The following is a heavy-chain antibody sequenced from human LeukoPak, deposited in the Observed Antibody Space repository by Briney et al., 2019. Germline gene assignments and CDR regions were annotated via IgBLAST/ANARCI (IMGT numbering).Heavy chain of an antibody. CDR1: GYTFTGYY. CDR3: ARSLLLWFGED. CDR2: INPNSGGT. Sequence: ASVKVSCKASGYTFTGYYMHWVRQAPGQGLEWMGRINPNSGGTNYAQKFQSRVTMTRDTSLSTAYMELSRLRSVDTAVYYCARSLLLWFGEDWGQGTLVTVSS. J-gene: IGHJ4*02. V-gene: IGHV1-2*06. D-gene: IGHD3-10*01.